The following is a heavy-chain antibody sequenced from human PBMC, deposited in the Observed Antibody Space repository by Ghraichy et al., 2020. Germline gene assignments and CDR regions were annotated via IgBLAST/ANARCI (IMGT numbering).Heavy chain of an antibody. J-gene: IGHJ4*02. CDR3: AKGLPAWAGNYHFDY. CDR2: ISWDGGST. CDR1: GFTFDDYT. D-gene: IGHD4-11*01. Sequence: GGSLRLSCAASGFTFDDYTMHWVRQAPGKGLEWVSLISWDGGSTYYADSVKGRFTISRDNSKNSLYLQMNSLRTEDTALYYCAKGLPAWAGNYHFDYWGQGTLVTVSS. V-gene: IGHV3-43*01.